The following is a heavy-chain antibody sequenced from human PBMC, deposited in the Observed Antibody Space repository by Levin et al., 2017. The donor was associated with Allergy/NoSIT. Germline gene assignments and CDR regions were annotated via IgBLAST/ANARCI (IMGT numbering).Heavy chain of an antibody. CDR1: GFIFSSYG. Sequence: GGSLRLSCAASGFIFSSYGMHWVRQAPGKGLEWVAVISYDGSNKYYADSVKGRFTISRDNSKNTLYLQMNSLRAEDTAVYYCAGSYCSSTSCYASSIAAAGTDDAFDIWGQGTMVTVSS. CDR2: ISYDGSNK. CDR3: AGSYCSSTSCYASSIAAAGTDDAFDI. J-gene: IGHJ3*02. V-gene: IGHV3-30*03. D-gene: IGHD2-2*01.